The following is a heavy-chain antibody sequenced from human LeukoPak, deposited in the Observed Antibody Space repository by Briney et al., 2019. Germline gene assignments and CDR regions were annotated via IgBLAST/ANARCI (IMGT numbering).Heavy chain of an antibody. J-gene: IGHJ5*02. CDR3: ARNYGDYGQVPSNWFDP. CDR1: GGSISSYY. Sequence: PSETLSLTCTVSGGSISSYYWSWIRQPAGKGLEWIGRIYTSGSTNYNPSLKSRVTMSVDTSKNQFSLKLSSVTAADTAVYYCARNYGDYGQVPSNWFDPWGQGTLVTVSS. D-gene: IGHD4-17*01. V-gene: IGHV4-4*07. CDR2: IYTSGST.